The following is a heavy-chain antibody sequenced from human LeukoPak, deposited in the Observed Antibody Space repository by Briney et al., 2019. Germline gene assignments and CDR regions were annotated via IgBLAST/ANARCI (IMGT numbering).Heavy chain of an antibody. J-gene: IGHJ4*02. CDR1: GGSFSGYY. Sequence: SETQSLTCAVYGGSFSGYYWSWIRQPPGKGLEWIGEINHSGSTNYSPSLKSRVTISVDTSKNQFSLKLSSVTAADTAVYYCARAGDLDPIDYWGQGTLVTVSS. V-gene: IGHV4-34*01. CDR3: ARAGDLDPIDY. CDR2: INHSGST. D-gene: IGHD3-10*01.